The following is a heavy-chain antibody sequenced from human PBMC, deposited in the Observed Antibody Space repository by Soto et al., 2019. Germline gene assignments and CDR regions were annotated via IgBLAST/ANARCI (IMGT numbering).Heavy chain of an antibody. V-gene: IGHV1-3*01. Sequence: QVQLVQSGAEVKKPGASVKVSCKASGYTFTSYAMHWVRQAPGQRLEWMGWINAGNGNTKYSQKFQRRVTITRETSASTAYMELSSLRSEDTAVYYCARGPGGPDGPGDYWGQGTLVTVSS. D-gene: IGHD2-15*01. J-gene: IGHJ4*02. CDR3: ARGPGGPDGPGDY. CDR1: GYTFTSYA. CDR2: INAGNGNT.